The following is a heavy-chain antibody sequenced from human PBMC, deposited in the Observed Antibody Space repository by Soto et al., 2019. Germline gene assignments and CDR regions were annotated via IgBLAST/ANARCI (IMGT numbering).Heavy chain of an antibody. V-gene: IGHV3-23*01. J-gene: IGHJ4*02. CDR1: GFTFSTNA. Sequence: GGSLRLSCAASGFTFSTNAMSWVRQAPGKGLEWVSTISSSGGNTYYTDSVKGRFTISRDNSKNTLYLQLNSLRFEDTAVYYCAKDDFTDRGDDYFDYWGPGTLVTVSS. D-gene: IGHD2-21*02. CDR3: AKDDFTDRGDDYFDY. CDR2: ISSSGGNT.